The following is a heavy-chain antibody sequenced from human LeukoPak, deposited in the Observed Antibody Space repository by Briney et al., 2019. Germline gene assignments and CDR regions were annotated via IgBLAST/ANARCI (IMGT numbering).Heavy chain of an antibody. V-gene: IGHV3-30*18. Sequence: PGRSLRLSCAASGFTFSSYGMHWVRQAPGKGLEWVAVISYDGSNKYYADSVKGRFTISRDNSKNTLYLQMNRLRAEDTAVYYCAKVSPHYDIVTHSASYFDYWGQGTLVTVSS. CDR3: AKVSPHYDIVTHSASYFDY. CDR1: GFTFSSYG. J-gene: IGHJ4*02. CDR2: ISYDGSNK. D-gene: IGHD3-9*01.